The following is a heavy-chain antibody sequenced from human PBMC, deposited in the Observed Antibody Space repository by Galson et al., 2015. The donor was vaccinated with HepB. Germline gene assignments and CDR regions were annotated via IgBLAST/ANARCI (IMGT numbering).Heavy chain of an antibody. J-gene: IGHJ6*03. Sequence: SVKVSCKASGYTFTSYYMHWVRQAPGQGLEWMGIINPSGGSTSYAQKFQGRVTMTRDTSTSTVYMELSSLRSEDTAVYYCARDLTMVRGVRSLYYYYMDVWGKGTTVTVSS. CDR3: ARDLTMVRGVRSLYYYYMDV. CDR2: INPSGGST. CDR1: GYTFTSYY. V-gene: IGHV1-46*01. D-gene: IGHD3-10*01.